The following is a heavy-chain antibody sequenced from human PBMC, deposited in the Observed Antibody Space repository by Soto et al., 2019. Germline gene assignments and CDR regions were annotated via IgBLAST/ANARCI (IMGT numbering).Heavy chain of an antibody. CDR1: GVTFSSYA. Sequence: SVKVSCKASGVTFSSYAISWVRQAPGQGLEWMGGIIPIFGTANYAQKFQGRVTITADKSTSTAYMELSSLRSEDTAVYYCARGHILTGPYYFDYWGQGTQVTVSS. V-gene: IGHV1-69*06. J-gene: IGHJ4*02. CDR3: ARGHILTGPYYFDY. D-gene: IGHD3-9*01. CDR2: IIPIFGTA.